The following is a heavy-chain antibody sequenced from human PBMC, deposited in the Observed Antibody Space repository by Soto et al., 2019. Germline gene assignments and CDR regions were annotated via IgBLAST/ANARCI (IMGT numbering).Heavy chain of an antibody. CDR3: AHRQRGWSDNWTFHS. CDR2: IYWDDVK. V-gene: IGHV2-5*02. CDR1: GFSLSTSGLG. Sequence: QITLKESGPTLVRPTQTLTLTCTFSGFSLSTSGLGVGWIRQPPGKALEWLALIYWDDVKHYSPSLETRLTITKDTSKNQVLLTMTNMDPVDTATYYCAHRQRGWSDNWTFHSWGQGTLVTVSS. J-gene: IGHJ4*02. D-gene: IGHD1-1*01.